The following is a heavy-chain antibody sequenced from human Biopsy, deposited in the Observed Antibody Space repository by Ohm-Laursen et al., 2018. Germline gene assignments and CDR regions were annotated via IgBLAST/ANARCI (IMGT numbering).Heavy chain of an antibody. CDR1: GGSISSGGSY. D-gene: IGHD3-22*01. Sequence: TLSLTWTVPGGSISSGGSYWSWIRQRPGKGLEWIGYIFNSANTYYNPFLKNLITISGDTSKNQFSLKLNSVTAADTAVYYCARGDYFDSNDYFWFDPWGQGTLVTVSS. V-gene: IGHV4-31*01. J-gene: IGHJ5*02. CDR3: ARGDYFDSNDYFWFDP. CDR2: IFNSANT.